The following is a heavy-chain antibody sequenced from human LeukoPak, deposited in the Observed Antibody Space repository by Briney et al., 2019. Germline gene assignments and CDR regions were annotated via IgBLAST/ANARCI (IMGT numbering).Heavy chain of an antibody. CDR1: GGSFSGYY. CDR2: INHSGST. V-gene: IGHV4-34*01. Sequence: SETLSLTCAVYGGSFSGYYLSWIRQPPGKGLEWIGEINHSGSTNYNPSLKRRVTISVDTSKNQFSLNLNSVTAADTAVYYCARRPPSYSDNSGTYYLGGFDYWGQGTLVTVS. D-gene: IGHD3-10*01. CDR3: ARRPPSYSDNSGTYYLGGFDY. J-gene: IGHJ4*02.